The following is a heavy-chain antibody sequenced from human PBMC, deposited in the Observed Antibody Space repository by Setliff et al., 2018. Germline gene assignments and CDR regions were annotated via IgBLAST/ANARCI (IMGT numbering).Heavy chain of an antibody. J-gene: IGHJ6*02. V-gene: IGHV1-18*01. CDR1: GYTFTNYG. CDR3: ARVVVVTAIPFYYYYGMDV. D-gene: IGHD2-21*02. Sequence: ASVKVSCKASGYTFTNYGVTWVRQAPGQGLEWMGWIGAYNGNTYNAHKFQGRVTMTSDTSTSTAYMVLSSLRSEDTAVYYCARVVVVTAIPFYYYYGMDVWGQGTTVTVSS. CDR2: IGAYNGNT.